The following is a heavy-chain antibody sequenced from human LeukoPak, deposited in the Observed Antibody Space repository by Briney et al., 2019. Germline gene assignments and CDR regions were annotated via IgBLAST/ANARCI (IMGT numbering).Heavy chain of an antibody. Sequence: SETLSLTCAVYGGSFSGYYWSWIRQPPGKGLEWIGEVNHSGSTNYNPSLKSRVTISVDTSKNQFSLKLSSVTAADTAVYYCARGLLLGYCSGGSCQPVFDYWGQGTLVTVSS. CDR2: VNHSGST. V-gene: IGHV4-34*01. CDR1: GGSFSGYY. CDR3: ARGLLLGYCSGGSCQPVFDY. D-gene: IGHD2-15*01. J-gene: IGHJ4*02.